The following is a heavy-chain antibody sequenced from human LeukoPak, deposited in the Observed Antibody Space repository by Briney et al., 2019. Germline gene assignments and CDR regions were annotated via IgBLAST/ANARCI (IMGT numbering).Heavy chain of an antibody. CDR3: AKGPAFYYDSSGSYFDF. Sequence: PGGSLRLSCAASGFTFSSYAMSWVRQAPGKGLEWVSASSGSGGSTYYADSVKGRSTISRDNSKNTLYLQMKSLRAEDTAVYYCAKGPAFYYDSSGSYFDFWGQGTLVTVSS. CDR1: GFTFSSYA. D-gene: IGHD3-22*01. CDR2: SSGSGGST. V-gene: IGHV3-23*01. J-gene: IGHJ4*02.